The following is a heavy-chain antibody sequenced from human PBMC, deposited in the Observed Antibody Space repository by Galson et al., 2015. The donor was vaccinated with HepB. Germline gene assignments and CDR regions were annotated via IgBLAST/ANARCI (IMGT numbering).Heavy chain of an antibody. Sequence: SLRLSCAASGFTFSSYWMSWVRQAPGKGLEWVANIKQDGSEKYYVDSVKGRFTISRDNAKNSLYLQMNSLRAEDTAVYYCARDSLLWGSSSWYVGADYWGQGTLVTVSS. CDR1: GFTFSSYW. CDR2: IKQDGSEK. J-gene: IGHJ4*02. V-gene: IGHV3-7*03. CDR3: ARDSLLWGSSSWYVGADY. D-gene: IGHD6-13*01.